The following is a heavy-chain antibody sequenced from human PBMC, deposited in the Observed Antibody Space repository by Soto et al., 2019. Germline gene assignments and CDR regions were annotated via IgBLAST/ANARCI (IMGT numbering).Heavy chain of an antibody. D-gene: IGHD2-8*01. V-gene: IGHV4-34*01. CDR2: INHSGST. Sequence: SATLSLTCAVYGGSFSGYYWSWIRQPPGMGLEWIGEINHSGSTNYNPSLKSRVTISVNTSKNQFSLKLLSVTAADTAVYFCARRRDGVCYRPFDYWGQGTLVTVSS. CDR1: GGSFSGYY. CDR3: ARRRDGVCYRPFDY. J-gene: IGHJ4*02.